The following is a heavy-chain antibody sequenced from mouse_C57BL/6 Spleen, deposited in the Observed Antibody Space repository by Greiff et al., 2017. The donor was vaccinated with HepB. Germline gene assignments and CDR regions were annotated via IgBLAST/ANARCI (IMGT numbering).Heavy chain of an antibody. CDR2: ISNGGGST. Sequence: EVQRVESGGGLVQPGGSLKLSCAASGFTFSDYYMYWVRQTPEKRLEWVAYISNGGGSTYYPDTVKGRFTISRDNAKNTLYLQMSRLKSEDTAMYYCARGGRAMDYWGQGTSVTVSS. J-gene: IGHJ4*01. CDR3: ARGGRAMDY. V-gene: IGHV5-12*01. CDR1: GFTFSDYY.